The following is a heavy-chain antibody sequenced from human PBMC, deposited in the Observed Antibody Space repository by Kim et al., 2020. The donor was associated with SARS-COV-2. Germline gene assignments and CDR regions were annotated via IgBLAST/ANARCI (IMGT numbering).Heavy chain of an antibody. Sequence: SGGSTSYAEKFQGRVTMTRDTSTSTVYMELSSLRSEDTAVYYCARGRLGYRGQGTLVTVSS. CDR2: SGGST. J-gene: IGHJ4*02. D-gene: IGHD3-16*01. CDR3: ARGRLGY. V-gene: IGHV1-46*01.